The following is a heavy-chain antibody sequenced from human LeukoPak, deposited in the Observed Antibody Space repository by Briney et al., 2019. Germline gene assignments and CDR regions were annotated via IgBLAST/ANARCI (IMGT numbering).Heavy chain of an antibody. V-gene: IGHV1-46*01. J-gene: IGHJ3*02. D-gene: IGHD4-11*01. Sequence: GASVKVSCKASGYTFTSYYMHWVRQAPGQGLEWMGIINPSGGSTSYAQKFQGRVTMTRDTSISTAYMELSRLRSDDTAVYYCARPMTTVGAFDIWGQGTMVTVSS. CDR2: INPSGGST. CDR3: ARPMTTVGAFDI. CDR1: GYTFTSYY.